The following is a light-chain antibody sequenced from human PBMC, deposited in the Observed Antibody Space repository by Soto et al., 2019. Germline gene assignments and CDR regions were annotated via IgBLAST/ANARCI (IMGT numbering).Light chain of an antibody. V-gene: IGKV3-11*01. CDR2: DAS. Sequence: EIVLTQSPATLSLSPGERATLSCRASQSVSGYLAWYQQKPGQSPRLLIYDASNRTTDLPARFGGRGSGTEFSLVIISLEPDDFAVYYCRQRGSWHLHTFGQGNKLDIK. CDR1: QSVSGY. CDR3: RQRGSWHLHT. J-gene: IGKJ2*01.